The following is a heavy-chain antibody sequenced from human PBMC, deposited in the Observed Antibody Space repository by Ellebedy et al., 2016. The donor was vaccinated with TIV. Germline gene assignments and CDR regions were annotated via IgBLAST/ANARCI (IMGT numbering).Heavy chain of an antibody. CDR1: GGTFSSYA. CDR2: ISAYNGNT. Sequence: AASVKVSCKASGGTFSSYAISWVRQAPGQGLEWMGWISAYNGNTNYAQKLQGRVTMTTDTSTSTAYMELRSLRSDDTAVYYCARGEDGYNYWYFDLWGRGTLVTVSS. V-gene: IGHV1-18*01. D-gene: IGHD5-24*01. CDR3: ARGEDGYNYWYFDL. J-gene: IGHJ2*01.